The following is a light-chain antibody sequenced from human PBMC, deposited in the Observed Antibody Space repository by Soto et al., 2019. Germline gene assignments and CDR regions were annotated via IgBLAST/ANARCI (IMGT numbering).Light chain of an antibody. CDR1: ISDVGGYNY. CDR2: DVS. Sequence: TQPAPLSWAPGQAITISRPRTISDVGGYNYVSWYQQHPGKAPKLMIYDVSNRPSGVSNRFSGSKSGNTASLTISGLQAEDEADYYCSSYTSSSIYVFGTGTKVTVL. J-gene: IGLJ1*01. CDR3: SSYTSSSIYV. V-gene: IGLV2-14*01.